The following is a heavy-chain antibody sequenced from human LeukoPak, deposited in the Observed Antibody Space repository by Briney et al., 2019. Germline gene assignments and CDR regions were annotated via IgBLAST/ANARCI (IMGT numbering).Heavy chain of an antibody. J-gene: IGHJ4*02. CDR1: GFSITSGDY. Sequence: PSETLSHACDVSGFSITSGDYWGWIRQSPGRGLEWIGSISHSGDTYYIPSLRSRVTMSLDTSRNQFSLDLRSVSAADTAVYFCARVGPLAVGTGKRVYSFDYWGQGTLVTVSS. V-gene: IGHV4-38-2*01. D-gene: IGHD1-1*01. CDR2: ISHSGDT. CDR3: ARVGPLAVGTGKRVYSFDY.